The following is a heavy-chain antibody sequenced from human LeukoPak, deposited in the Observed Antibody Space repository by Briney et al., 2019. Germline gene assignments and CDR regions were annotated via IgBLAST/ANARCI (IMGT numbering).Heavy chain of an antibody. CDR1: GGSISSGSYY. Sequence: SETLSLTCTVSGGSISSGSYYWGWIRQPPGKGLEWIGSIYYSGNTYYNPSLKSRVTISVDTSKNQFSLKLSSVTAADTAVYYCARVISTVTQWFDPWGQGTLVTVSS. D-gene: IGHD4-17*01. CDR3: ARVISTVTQWFDP. CDR2: IYYSGNT. V-gene: IGHV4-39*07. J-gene: IGHJ5*02.